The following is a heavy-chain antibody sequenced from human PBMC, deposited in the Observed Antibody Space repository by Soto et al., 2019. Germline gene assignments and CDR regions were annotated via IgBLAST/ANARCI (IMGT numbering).Heavy chain of an antibody. Sequence: GGSLRLSCAASGFTFSSYSMNWVRQAPGKGLEWVSSISGSSSYIYYADSVKGRFTISRDNAKNSLYLQMNSLRAEDTAVYYCARVGYYDSSGSALDYWGQGTLVTVSS. CDR2: ISGSSSYI. J-gene: IGHJ4*02. CDR3: ARVGYYDSSGSALDY. D-gene: IGHD3-22*01. V-gene: IGHV3-21*01. CDR1: GFTFSSYS.